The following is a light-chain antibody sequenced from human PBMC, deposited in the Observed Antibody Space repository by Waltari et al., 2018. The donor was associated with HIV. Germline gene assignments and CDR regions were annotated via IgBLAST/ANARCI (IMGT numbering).Light chain of an antibody. Sequence: SVLTQPPSASRTPGQRVTISCSGSSSNIGSNYVYWYQYFPGATPKLLIYWNSQRPAGVPDRFAGAKSGTSASLAISGLRPEDETDYYCASWDDSLSGWVFGGGTKVTVL. J-gene: IGLJ3*02. CDR3: ASWDDSLSGWV. CDR1: SSNIGSNY. V-gene: IGLV1-47*01. CDR2: WNS.